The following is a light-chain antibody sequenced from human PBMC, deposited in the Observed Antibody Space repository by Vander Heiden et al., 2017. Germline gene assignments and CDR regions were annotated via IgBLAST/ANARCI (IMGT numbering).Light chain of an antibody. CDR3: QQYYSYPRLT. CDR1: QGIMRY. V-gene: IGKV1-8*01. CDR2: AAS. Sequence: AIRMTQCPSSFPAPTVDRVTLTCPASQGIMRYLAWHQQKPGEAPKRLLYAASPLQSRVPSRCSGGGSGTEFTLTISCLQSEDFAAYYCQQYYSYPRLTFGGGTKVEIK. J-gene: IGKJ4*01.